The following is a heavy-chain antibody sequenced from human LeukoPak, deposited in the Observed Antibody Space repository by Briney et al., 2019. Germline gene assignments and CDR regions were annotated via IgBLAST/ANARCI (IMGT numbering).Heavy chain of an antibody. CDR2: ISYDGGKA. CDR1: GFTFSMYA. Sequence: GGSLRLSCAASGFTFSMYALHWVRQAPGKGLEWVAVISYDGGKADYADSVKGRFTISRDNSKNTLFLQMNSLGAEDTAVYYCARGQYYYHSGHYLGNFDYWGPGTLVTVSS. CDR3: ARGQYYYHSGHYLGNFDY. D-gene: IGHD3-22*01. V-gene: IGHV3-30*01. J-gene: IGHJ4*02.